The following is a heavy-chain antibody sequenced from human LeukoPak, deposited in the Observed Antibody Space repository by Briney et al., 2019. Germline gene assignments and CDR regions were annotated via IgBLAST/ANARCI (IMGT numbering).Heavy chain of an antibody. CDR3: VSAKFLVRGVSWSDP. CDR1: GGSISSGSYY. V-gene: IGHV4-61*02. J-gene: IGHJ5*02. Sequence: SETLSLTCTVSGGSISSGSYYWSWIRQPAGKGLEWIGRINTSGSTNYNPSLKSRVTISVDTSKNQFSLKLTSVIAADTAVYYCVSAKFLVRGVSWSDPWGQGTLVTVSS. CDR2: INTSGST. D-gene: IGHD3-10*01.